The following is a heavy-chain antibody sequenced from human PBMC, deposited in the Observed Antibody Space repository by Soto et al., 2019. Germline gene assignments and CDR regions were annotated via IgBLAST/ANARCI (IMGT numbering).Heavy chain of an antibody. V-gene: IGHV1-2*02. Sequence: GGSVKVSCKASGYTFTGYYLHWVRQAPGQGLEWMGWINPNNGVTHFAQNFQGRVTMTRDTAISTAYMDLSSLRSDDTAVYYCARGRFQPQRQTTAYYFDYWGQGTLVTVSS. J-gene: IGHJ4*01. CDR3: ARGRFQPQRQTTAYYFDY. D-gene: IGHD1-1*01. CDR1: GYTFTGYY. CDR2: INPNNGVT.